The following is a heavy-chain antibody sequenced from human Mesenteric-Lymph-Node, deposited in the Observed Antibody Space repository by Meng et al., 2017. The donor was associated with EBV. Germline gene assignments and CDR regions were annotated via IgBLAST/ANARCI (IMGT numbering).Heavy chain of an antibody. V-gene: IGHV4-39*01. Sequence: QLRLQESGPGRVKPSETLSLTCTISGGAISSDNWAWIRQPPGKGLEWIGDTGTSYYNPSLKNRVTISVDTSNQFSLKLSSVTAADTAVYYCARRLHYYGSLGSWGQGTLVTVSS. CDR1: GGAISSDN. D-gene: IGHD3-10*01. CDR3: ARRLHYYGSLGS. CDR2: TGTS. J-gene: IGHJ4*02.